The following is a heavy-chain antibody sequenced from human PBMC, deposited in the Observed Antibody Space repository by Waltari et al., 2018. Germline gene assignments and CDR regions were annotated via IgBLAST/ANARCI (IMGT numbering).Heavy chain of an antibody. V-gene: IGHV1-18*01. CDR2: ISAYKGNT. CDR3: ARCGSGGGGLDY. Sequence: QVQLVQSGAEVKKPGSSVKVSCKASGGTFSSYAISWGRQAPGQGLEWMGWISAYKGNTNYAQKLQGRVTVTTDTSTSTAYMELRSLRSDDTAVYYWARCGSGGGGLDYWGQGTLVTVSS. CDR1: GGTFSSYA. D-gene: IGHD3-10*01. J-gene: IGHJ4*02.